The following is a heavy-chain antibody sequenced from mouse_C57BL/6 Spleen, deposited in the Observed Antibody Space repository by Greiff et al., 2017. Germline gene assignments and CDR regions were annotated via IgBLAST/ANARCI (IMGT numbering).Heavy chain of an antibody. V-gene: IGHV1-74*01. CDR2: LHPSDSDT. J-gene: IGHJ4*01. CDR3: AISPSIDYYAMDY. Sequence: VQLQQPGAELVKPGASVKVSCKASGYTFTSYWMHWVKQRPGQGLEWIGRLHPSDSDTNYNQKFKGKATLTVDKSSSTAYMQLSSLTSEDSAVYYCAISPSIDYYAMDYWGQGTSVTVSS. CDR1: GYTFTSYW.